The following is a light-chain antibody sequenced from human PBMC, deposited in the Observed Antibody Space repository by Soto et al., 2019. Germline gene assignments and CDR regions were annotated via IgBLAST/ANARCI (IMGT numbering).Light chain of an antibody. CDR3: QQYHSWPPIT. Sequence: EIVMTQSPGTLSVSPGEGATLFCRASQSVRTKLAWYQQRAGQAPRLLMYGASTRATGIPDRFSGSGSGTEFTLTFSSLQSEDFAVYYCQQYHSWPPITFGQGTRLEIK. V-gene: IGKV3-15*01. J-gene: IGKJ5*01. CDR2: GAS. CDR1: QSVRTK.